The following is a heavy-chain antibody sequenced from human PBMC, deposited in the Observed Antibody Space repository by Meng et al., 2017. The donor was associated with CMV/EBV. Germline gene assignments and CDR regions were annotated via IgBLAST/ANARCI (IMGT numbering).Heavy chain of an antibody. J-gene: IGHJ6*02. V-gene: IGHV1-24*01. CDR2: FDPEDGET. Sequence: ASVKVSCKASGGTFSSYTISWVRQAPGQGLEWMGGFDPEDGETIYAQKFQGRVTMTEDTSTDTAYMELSSLRSEDTAVYYCATATGYYYGMDVWGQGTTVTVSS. CDR1: GGTFSSYT. CDR3: ATATGYYYGMDV.